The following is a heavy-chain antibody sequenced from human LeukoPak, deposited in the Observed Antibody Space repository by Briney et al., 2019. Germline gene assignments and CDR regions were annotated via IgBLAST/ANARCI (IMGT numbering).Heavy chain of an antibody. V-gene: IGHV4-59*01. Sequence: SETLSLTCTVSGGSISSYYWSWIRQPPGKGLEWIGYIYYSGSTNYNSSLKSRVTISVDTSKNQFSLKLSSVTAADTAVYYCARDPAWFGELVGAFDIWGQGTMVTVSS. J-gene: IGHJ3*02. CDR1: GGSISSYY. D-gene: IGHD3-10*01. CDR3: ARDPAWFGELVGAFDI. CDR2: IYYSGST.